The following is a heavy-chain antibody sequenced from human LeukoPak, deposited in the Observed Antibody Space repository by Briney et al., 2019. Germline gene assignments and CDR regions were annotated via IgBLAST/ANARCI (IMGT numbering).Heavy chain of an antibody. CDR3: ARGGIAAAGDDL. D-gene: IGHD6-13*01. CDR2: ISSSSTYI. V-gene: IGHV3-21*01. Sequence: GGSLRLSCAASGFTLSPYGMNWVRQAPGKGLEWVSAISSSSTYIYYADSVKGRFNISRDNSKSTLFLQMNSLRVEDTAVYYRARGGIAAAGDDLWGQGTLVTVSA. J-gene: IGHJ5*02. CDR1: GFTLSPYG.